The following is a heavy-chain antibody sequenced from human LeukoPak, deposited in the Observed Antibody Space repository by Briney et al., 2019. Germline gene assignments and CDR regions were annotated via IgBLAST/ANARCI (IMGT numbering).Heavy chain of an antibody. CDR2: IYHSGST. D-gene: IGHD3-10*01. CDR3: ARQITMVRGVINWFDP. V-gene: IGHV4-4*02. Sequence: PSETLSLTCAVSGGSISSSNWWSWVRQPPGKGLEWIGEIYHSGSTNYNPSLKSRVTISVDKSKNQISLKLSSVTAADTAVYYCARQITMVRGVINWFDPWGQGTLVTVSS. CDR1: GGSISSSNW. J-gene: IGHJ5*02.